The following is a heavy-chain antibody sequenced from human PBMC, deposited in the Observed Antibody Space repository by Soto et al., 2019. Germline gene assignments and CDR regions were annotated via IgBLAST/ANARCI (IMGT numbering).Heavy chain of an antibody. Sequence: LSLTCTVSGDSISTFYWSWIRQPPGKGLEWIGYIYYTGSTNYNPSLKSRVTMSVDTSKKQFSLKLTSVTAANTAVYYCARQRGNYFDYWGQGSLVTVSS. J-gene: IGHJ4*02. D-gene: IGHD3-10*01. V-gene: IGHV4-59*01. CDR3: ARQRGNYFDY. CDR1: GDSISTFY. CDR2: IYYTGST.